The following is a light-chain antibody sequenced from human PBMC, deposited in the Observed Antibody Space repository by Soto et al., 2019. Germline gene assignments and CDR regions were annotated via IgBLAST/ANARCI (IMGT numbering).Light chain of an antibody. CDR2: KGS. Sequence: DVVMTQSPLSLPVTLGQPASISCRSSQSLVYSDGNTYLNWFHQRPGQSPRRLIYKGSNRDSWVPNRFNGSGSGTDFTLKISRVEGEDVGVYYCMQGTYWPRLTVGGGTKVEIK. CDR1: QSLVYSDGNTY. CDR3: MQGTYWPRLT. J-gene: IGKJ4*01. V-gene: IGKV2-30*01.